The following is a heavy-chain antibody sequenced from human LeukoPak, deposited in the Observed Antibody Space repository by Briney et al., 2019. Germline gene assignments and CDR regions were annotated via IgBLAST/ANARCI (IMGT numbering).Heavy chain of an antibody. J-gene: IGHJ6*03. D-gene: IGHD3-22*01. CDR3: ARDGHYYDNSFYYYYMDV. CDR2: ISSSGSTI. Sequence: GGSLRLSCAASGFTFSDYYMSWIRQAPGKGLEWVSYISSSGSTIYYADSVKGRFTISRDNAKNSLYLQMNSLRAEDTAVYYCARDGHYYDNSFYYYYMDVWGKGTTVTVSS. CDR1: GFTFSDYY. V-gene: IGHV3-11*04.